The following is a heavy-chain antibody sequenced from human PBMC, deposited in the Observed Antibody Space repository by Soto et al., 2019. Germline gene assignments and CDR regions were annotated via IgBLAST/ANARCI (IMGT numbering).Heavy chain of an antibody. J-gene: IGHJ5*01. CDR2: IIPYNGNT. CDR3: ARSALDDDGYHYLVS. D-gene: IGHD5-18*01. Sequence: SVKVSCKASGYIFTYRYLYWVRQAPGQALEWMGWIIPYNGNTNYAQKFQDRSSITRESSLSTVYMELRSLRSDDTGMYYCARSALDDDGYHYLVSWGQGTLVTVSS. CDR1: GYIFTYRY. V-gene: IGHV1-45*02.